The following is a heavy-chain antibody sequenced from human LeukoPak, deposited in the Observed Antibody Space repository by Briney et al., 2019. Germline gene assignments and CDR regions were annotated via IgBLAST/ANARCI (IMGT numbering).Heavy chain of an antibody. Sequence: GGPLRLSCAASGFTVFSNYMSWVRPAPGKGLEWVSVIYSDGTTYYADSVQGRFTISRDNSKNTVYLQMKSLRAEDTAVYFCARERSYYYYYMDVWGKGTTVTVSS. CDR1: GFTVFSNY. CDR3: ARERSYYYYYMDV. CDR2: IYSDGTT. V-gene: IGHV3-53*01. J-gene: IGHJ6*03. D-gene: IGHD3-10*01.